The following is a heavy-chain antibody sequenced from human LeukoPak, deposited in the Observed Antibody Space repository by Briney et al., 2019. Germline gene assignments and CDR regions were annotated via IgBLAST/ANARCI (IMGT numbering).Heavy chain of an antibody. J-gene: IGHJ4*02. CDR3: ARGSGRSYSDY. CDR1: GGSFSGYY. CDR2: INHSGST. V-gene: IGHV4-34*01. Sequence: KSSETLSLTCAVYGGSFSGYYWSWIRQPPGKGLEWIGEINHSGSTNYNPSLKSRVTISVDTSKNQFSLKLSSVTAADTAVYYCARGSGRSYSDYWGQGTLVTVSS.